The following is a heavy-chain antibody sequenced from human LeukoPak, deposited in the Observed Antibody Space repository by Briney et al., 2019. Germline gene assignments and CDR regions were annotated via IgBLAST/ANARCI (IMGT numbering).Heavy chain of an antibody. CDR1: GCTFSSYA. Sequence: GGSLRLSCAASGCTFSSYAMSWVRQAPGKGLEWVSAISGSGGSTYYADSVKGRFTISRDNSKNTLYLQMNSLRAEDTAVYYCASKIGGYCSSTSCSNDWGQGTLVTVSS. D-gene: IGHD2-2*03. J-gene: IGHJ4*02. CDR3: ASKIGGYCSSTSCSND. V-gene: IGHV3-23*01. CDR2: ISGSGGST.